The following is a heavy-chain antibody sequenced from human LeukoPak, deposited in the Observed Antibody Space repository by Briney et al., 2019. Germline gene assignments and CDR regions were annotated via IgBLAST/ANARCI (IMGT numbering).Heavy chain of an antibody. Sequence: SETLSLTCVVSGGSISSNNRWTWVRQPPGKGLEWIGEIYHSGSTNYNPSLKSRVTISVDKSKNHFSLRLTSVTAADTAIYYCTRESGAFSPFGFWGQGTLLTVSS. D-gene: IGHD1-26*01. J-gene: IGHJ4*02. CDR3: TRESGAFSPFGF. V-gene: IGHV4-4*02. CDR2: IYHSGST. CDR1: GGSISSNNR.